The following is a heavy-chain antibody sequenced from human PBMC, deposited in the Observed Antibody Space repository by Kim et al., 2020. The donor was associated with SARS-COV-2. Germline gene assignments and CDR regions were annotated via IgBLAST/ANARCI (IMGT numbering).Heavy chain of an antibody. CDR2: VSPSGSGT. J-gene: IGHJ4*02. CDR1: GFTFSSYA. D-gene: IGHD2-8*02. V-gene: IGHV3-23*01. Sequence: GGSLRLSCATSGFTFSSYAMGWVRQAPGKGLEWVSAVSPSGSGTYYSDSVKGRFTISRDNSKDMLYLQMNSLRAEDTAVYSCVRRSCAGGLCYSFDYWGQGTRVTVSS. CDR3: VRRSCAGGLCYSFDY.